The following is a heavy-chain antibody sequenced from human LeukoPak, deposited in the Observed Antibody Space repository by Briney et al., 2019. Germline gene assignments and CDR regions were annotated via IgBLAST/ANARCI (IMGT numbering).Heavy chain of an antibody. V-gene: IGHV3-23*01. D-gene: IGHD5-18*01. Sequence: GGSLRLSCAASGFTFSSCAMSWVRQAPGKGLEWVSTISGSGDNTYYTDSVKGRFTISRDNAKNTLYLQMNSLRAEDTAVYSCARGLGYSYGYGIDYWGQGTLVIASS. CDR3: ARGLGYSYGYGIDY. CDR1: GFTFSSCA. J-gene: IGHJ4*02. CDR2: ISGSGDNT.